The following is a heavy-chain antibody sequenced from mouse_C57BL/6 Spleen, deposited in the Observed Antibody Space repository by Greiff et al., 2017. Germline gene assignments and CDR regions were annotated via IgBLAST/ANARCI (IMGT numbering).Heavy chain of an antibody. CDR2: IDPADGET. J-gene: IGHJ4*01. Sequence: VQLQQPGAELVKPGASVKLSCTASGFNINDYYMHWVKQRTEQGLEWIGRIDPADGETQYAPKFQGKATITADPSSTTAYLQLSSLTPEDTAADDCALAVGAKYYAMDYWGKGTSVTVSS. V-gene: IGHV14-2*01. D-gene: IGHD1-1*02. CDR3: ALAVGAKYYAMDY. CDR1: GFNINDYY.